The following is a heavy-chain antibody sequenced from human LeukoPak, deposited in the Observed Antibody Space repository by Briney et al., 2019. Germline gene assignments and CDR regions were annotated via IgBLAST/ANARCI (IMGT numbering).Heavy chain of an antibody. J-gene: IGHJ4*02. V-gene: IGHV4-61*01. CDR2: RQSNGYT. D-gene: IGHD4-17*01. CDR3: ARGVYGAYFDF. Sequence: SETLSLTCTVSGGSFSSGSYYWSWLRQPPGKGLEWIAYRQSNGYTKYYPSLMSRVTISLDTSKRQLSLKLTSVTAADTAVYYCARGVYGAYFDFWGQGTLVTVSS. CDR1: GGSFSSGSYY.